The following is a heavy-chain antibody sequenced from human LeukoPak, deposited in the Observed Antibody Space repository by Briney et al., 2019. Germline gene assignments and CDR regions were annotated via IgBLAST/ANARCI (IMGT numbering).Heavy chain of an antibody. V-gene: IGHV4-39*01. Sequence: PSETLSLTCTVSGGSISSSSYYRGWIRQPPGKGLEWIGSIYYSGSTYYNPSLKSRVTISVDTSKNQFSLKLSSVTAADTAVYYCARHGGTLRVRAPFDLWGRGTLVTVSS. CDR3: ARHGGTLRVRAPFDL. CDR1: GGSISSSSYY. J-gene: IGHJ2*01. D-gene: IGHD3-10*01. CDR2: IYYSGST.